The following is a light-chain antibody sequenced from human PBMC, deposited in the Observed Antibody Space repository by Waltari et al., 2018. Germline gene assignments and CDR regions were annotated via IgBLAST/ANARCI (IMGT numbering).Light chain of an antibody. CDR2: GAS. J-gene: IGKJ1*01. V-gene: IGKV3-20*01. CDR1: QRVSSSY. CDR3: QQYGSSPRT. Sequence: EIVLTQSPGTLSLSPGERATLSCRASQRVSSSYLAWYQQKPGQAPRLLIDGASSRATGIPDRFSGGGSGTDFTLTISRVEPEDFEVYYCQQYGSSPRTFGQGTKVEIK.